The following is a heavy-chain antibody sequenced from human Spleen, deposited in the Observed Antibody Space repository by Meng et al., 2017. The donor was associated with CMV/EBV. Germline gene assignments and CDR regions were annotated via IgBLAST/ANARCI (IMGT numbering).Heavy chain of an antibody. J-gene: IGHJ3*02. CDR2: IRSRANNYAT. CDR3: TRHAFDI. CDR1: GFTFSNYA. V-gene: IGHV3-73*01. Sequence: GGSLRLSCAASGFTFSNYAMTWVRQASGKGLEWVGRIRSRANNYATAHGASVKGRFIISRDDSKTTAYLQMNSLKIEDTAIYYCTRHAFDIWGQGTMVTVSS.